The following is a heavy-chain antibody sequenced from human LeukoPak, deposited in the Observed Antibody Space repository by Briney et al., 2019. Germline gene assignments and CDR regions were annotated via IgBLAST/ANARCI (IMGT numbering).Heavy chain of an antibody. Sequence: PSETLSLTCAISGGSISSSNWWTWVRQPPGKGLEWVGEIYLRGNTNYNPSLESRATISVDESKTQLSLRLESVTAADTAVYYCARHGLGYSSYYFDYWGQGTLVTVSS. D-gene: IGHD5-18*01. J-gene: IGHJ4*02. V-gene: IGHV4-4*02. CDR1: GGSISSSNW. CDR3: ARHGLGYSSYYFDY. CDR2: IYLRGNT.